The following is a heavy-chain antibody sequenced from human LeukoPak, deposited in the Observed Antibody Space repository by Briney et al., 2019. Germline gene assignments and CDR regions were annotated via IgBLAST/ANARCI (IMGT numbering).Heavy chain of an antibody. V-gene: IGHV4-34*01. CDR3: AAGSSTWYGNRHYDY. CDR1: GGSFSGYC. Sequence: KTSETLSLTCAVYGGSFSGYCWSWIRQPPGKGLEWIGEITHSGSTNYNPSLKSRVIISADTSKNEFSLKLNSMTAADTAVYYCAAGSSTWYGNRHYDYWGQGALVTVSS. J-gene: IGHJ4*02. CDR2: ITHSGST. D-gene: IGHD6-13*01.